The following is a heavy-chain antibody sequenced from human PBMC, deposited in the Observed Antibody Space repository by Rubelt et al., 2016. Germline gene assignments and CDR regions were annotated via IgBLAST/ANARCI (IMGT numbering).Heavy chain of an antibody. V-gene: IGHV3-43*02. CDR3: AKDNTDCSGGSCYSGGDY. Sequence: EVQLLESGGGLVQPGGSLRLSCAASGFTFSSYAMSWVRQAPGKGLEWVSLISGDGGSTYYADSVKGRCTISRDNSKNSLYLQMNSLRTEDTALYYCAKDNTDCSGGSCYSGGDYWGQGTLVTVSS. D-gene: IGHD2-15*01. J-gene: IGHJ4*02. CDR1: GFTFSSYA. CDR2: ISGDGGST.